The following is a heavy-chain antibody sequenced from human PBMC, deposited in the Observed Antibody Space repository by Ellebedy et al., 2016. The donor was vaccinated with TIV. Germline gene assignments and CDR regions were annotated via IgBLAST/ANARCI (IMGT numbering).Heavy chain of an antibody. CDR2: ISWNSGSI. CDR3: AKDKAVFYAFDI. V-gene: IGHV3-9*01. D-gene: IGHD2-8*01. Sequence: GGSLRLSXVASGFTIDDYAMHWVRHAPGKGLEWVSGISWNSGSIGYADSAKGRFTISRDNAKNSLYLQMNSLRPEDTALYYCAKDKAVFYAFDIWGQGTMVTVSS. J-gene: IGHJ3*02. CDR1: GFTIDDYA.